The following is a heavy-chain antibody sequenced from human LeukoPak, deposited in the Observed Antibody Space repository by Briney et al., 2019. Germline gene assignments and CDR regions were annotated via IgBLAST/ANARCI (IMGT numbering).Heavy chain of an antibody. CDR2: IKTNSDGGTT. V-gene: IGHV3-15*01. CDR1: GFTFSRFG. J-gene: IGHJ4*02. CDR3: TASGFDY. D-gene: IGHD2-8*02. Sequence: PGGSLRLSCAASGFTFSRFGMHWVRQAPGKGLEWLGRIKTNSDGGTTDYAAPVKGRFTISRDDSKNTVYLQMNSLKTEDTAVYYCTASGFDYWGQGALVTVSS.